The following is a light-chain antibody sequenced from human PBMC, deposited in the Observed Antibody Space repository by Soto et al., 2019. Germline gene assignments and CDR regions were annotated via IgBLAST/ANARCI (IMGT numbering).Light chain of an antibody. J-gene: IGLJ3*02. Sequence: QSALTQPPSASGSPGQSVTISCTGTGSDVGDYNYVSWYQQHPGKAPKLMIYEVSKRPSGVPDRFPGSKSGNTASLTVSGLQAEDEADYYCSSYAGSNNWVFGGGTKLTVL. CDR1: GSDVGDYNY. CDR2: EVS. V-gene: IGLV2-8*01. CDR3: SSYAGSNNWV.